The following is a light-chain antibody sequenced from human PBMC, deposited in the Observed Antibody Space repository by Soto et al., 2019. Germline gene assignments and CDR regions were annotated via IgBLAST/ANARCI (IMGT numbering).Light chain of an antibody. J-gene: IGLJ1*01. CDR3: SSYGGYNNVV. CDR2: DNT. Sequence: QSVLTQPPSVSGAPGERVTISCTGSSSDIGAGYRVRWYQQVPGTAPKLLIYDNTNRPSGVPARFSGSKSGTSASLAISGLQAEDEGTYYCSSYGGYNNVVFGTGTKVTVL. V-gene: IGLV1-40*01. CDR1: SSDIGAGYR.